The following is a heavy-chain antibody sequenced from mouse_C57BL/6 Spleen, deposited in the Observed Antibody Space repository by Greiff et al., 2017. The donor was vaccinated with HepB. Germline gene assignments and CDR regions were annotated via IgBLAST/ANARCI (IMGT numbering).Heavy chain of an antibody. CDR2: FYPGSGSI. CDR3: ARHANYDYDVADAMDY. Sequence: VKLVESGAELVKPGASVKLSCKASGYTFTEYTIHWVKQRSGQGLEWIGWFYPGSGSIKYNEKFKDKATLTADKSSSTVYMELSRLTSEDSAVYFCARHANYDYDVADAMDYWGQGTSVTVSS. CDR1: GYTFTEYT. V-gene: IGHV1-62-2*01. D-gene: IGHD2-4*01. J-gene: IGHJ4*01.